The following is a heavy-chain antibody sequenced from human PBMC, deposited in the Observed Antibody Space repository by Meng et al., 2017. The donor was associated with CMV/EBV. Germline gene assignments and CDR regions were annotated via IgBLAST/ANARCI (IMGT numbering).Heavy chain of an antibody. CDR3: ARGVEGFDY. V-gene: IGHV3-48*04. CDR2: ISSSSSTI. J-gene: IGHJ4*02. CDR1: GFTFSSYS. Sequence: GESLKISCAASGFTFSSYSMNWVRQAPGKRLEWVSYISSSSSTIYYADSVKGRFTISRDNAKNSLYLQMNSLRAEDTAVYYCARGVEGFDYWGQGTLVTVSS.